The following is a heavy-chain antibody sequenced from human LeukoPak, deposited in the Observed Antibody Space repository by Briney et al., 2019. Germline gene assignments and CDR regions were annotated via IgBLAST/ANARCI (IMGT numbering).Heavy chain of an antibody. J-gene: IGHJ4*02. CDR3: AADLLPYCGGDCYYPSASDY. V-gene: IGHV1-46*01. Sequence: ASVKVSCKASGYTFTSYYMHWVRQAPGQGLEWMGIINPSGGGTKYARKFQERVTITRDMSTSTAYMELSSLRSEDTAVYYCAADLLPYCGGDCYYPSASDYWGQGTLVTVSS. CDR2: INPSGGGT. CDR1: GYTFTSYY. D-gene: IGHD2-21*02.